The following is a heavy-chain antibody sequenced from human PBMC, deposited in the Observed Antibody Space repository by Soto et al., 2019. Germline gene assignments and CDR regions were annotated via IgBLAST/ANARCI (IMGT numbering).Heavy chain of an antibody. CDR3: AREGVGATADAFDI. CDR1: GFTFSSYG. V-gene: IGHV3-33*01. CDR2: IWYDGSNK. J-gene: IGHJ3*02. Sequence: QVQLVESGGGVVQPGRSLRLSCAASGFTFSSYGMHWVRQAPGKGLEWVAVIWYDGSNKYYADSVKGRFTISRDNSKNTLYLQMNSLRAEDTAVYYCAREGVGATADAFDIWGQGTMVTVSS. D-gene: IGHD1-26*01.